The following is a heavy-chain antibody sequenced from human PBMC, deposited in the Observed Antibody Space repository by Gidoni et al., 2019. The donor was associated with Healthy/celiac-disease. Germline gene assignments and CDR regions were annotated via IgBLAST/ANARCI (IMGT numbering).Heavy chain of an antibody. Sequence: QVQLQQWGAGLLKPSETLSLTCAVYGGSFSGYYWSWIRQPPGKGLEWIGEINHSGSTNYNPSLKSRVTISVDTSKNQFSLKLSSVTAADTAVYYCARGWSGHSYGYYYYYYGMDVWGQGTTVTVSS. CDR3: ARGWSGHSYGYYYYYYGMDV. J-gene: IGHJ6*02. D-gene: IGHD5-18*01. CDR2: INHSGST. CDR1: GGSFSGYY. V-gene: IGHV4-34*01.